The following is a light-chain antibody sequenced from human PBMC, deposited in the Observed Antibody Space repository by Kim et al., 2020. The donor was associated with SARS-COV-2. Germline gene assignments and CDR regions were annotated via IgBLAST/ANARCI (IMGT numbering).Light chain of an antibody. CDR3: AAWDDSLNAGGIWV. CDR1: SSNIGSNT. CDR2: SNN. V-gene: IGLV1-44*01. J-gene: IGLJ3*02. Sequence: QSVLTQPPSASGTPGQRVTISCSGSSSNIGSNTVNWYQQLPGTAPKLLIYSNNQRPSGVPDRFSGSKSGTSASLAISGLQSEDEADYYCAAWDDSLNAGGIWVFGGGTQLTVL.